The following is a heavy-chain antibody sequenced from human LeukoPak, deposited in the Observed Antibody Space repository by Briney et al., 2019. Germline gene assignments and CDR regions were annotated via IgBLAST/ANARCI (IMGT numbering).Heavy chain of an antibody. Sequence: GGSLRLSCAASGFTFSSYWMSWVRQAPGKGLEWVANIKQDGSEKYYVDSVKGRFTISRDNAKNSLYLQMNCLRAEDTAVYYCASGYYYDSSGPSFDYWGQGTLVTVSS. CDR1: GFTFSSYW. V-gene: IGHV3-7*01. CDR2: IKQDGSEK. CDR3: ASGYYYDSSGPSFDY. J-gene: IGHJ4*02. D-gene: IGHD3-22*01.